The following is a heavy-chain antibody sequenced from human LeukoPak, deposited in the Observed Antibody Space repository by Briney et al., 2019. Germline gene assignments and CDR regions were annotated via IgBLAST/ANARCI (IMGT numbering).Heavy chain of an antibody. CDR2: ISGSGGST. V-gene: IGHV3-23*01. Sequence: GGSLRLSCAVSGFTFSSYGMSWVRQAPGKGLEWVSAISGSGGSTYYADSVKGRFTISRDNSKNTLYLQMNSLRAEDTAAYYCAKGGVRGVIIDWGQGTLVTVSS. CDR3: AKGGVRGVIID. CDR1: GFTFSSYG. D-gene: IGHD3-10*01. J-gene: IGHJ4*02.